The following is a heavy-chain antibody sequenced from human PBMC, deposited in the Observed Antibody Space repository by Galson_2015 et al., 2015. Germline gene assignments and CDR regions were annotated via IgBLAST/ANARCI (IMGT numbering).Heavy chain of an antibody. D-gene: IGHD1-26*01. J-gene: IGHJ4*02. CDR1: GFIFSDAW. Sequence: SLRLSCAASGFIFSDAWMNWVRQAPGKGLQWVGRIRSKTDGGTTDYAAPVKGRFTVSRDDSKNTLYLQMNSLKIEDTAVYYCVTGIVGTTAYWGQGTLVTVSS. CDR2: IRSKTDGGTT. CDR3: VTGIVGTTAY. V-gene: IGHV3-15*01.